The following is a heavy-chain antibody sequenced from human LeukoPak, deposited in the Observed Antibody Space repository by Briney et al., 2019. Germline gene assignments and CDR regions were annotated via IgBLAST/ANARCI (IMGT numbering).Heavy chain of an antibody. CDR3: AREEGDYYDSSGYYYPFDY. V-gene: IGHV3-23*01. CDR1: GFTFSSYA. D-gene: IGHD3-22*01. CDR2: ISGSGGST. J-gene: IGHJ4*02. Sequence: GGSLRLSCAASGFTFSSYAMSWVRQAPGKGLEWVSAISGSGGSTYYADSVKGRFTISRDNSKNTLYLQMNSLRAEDTALYYCAREEGDYYDSSGYYYPFDYWGQGTLVTVSS.